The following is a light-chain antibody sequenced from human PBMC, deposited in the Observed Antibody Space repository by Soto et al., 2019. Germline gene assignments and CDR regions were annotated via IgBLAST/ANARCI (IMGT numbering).Light chain of an antibody. CDR2: DAS. CDR3: QQYNSYSPT. V-gene: IGKV1-5*01. J-gene: IGKJ1*01. Sequence: DIQMTQSPSTLSASVGDRVTITCRASQSISTWLAWYQQKPGKAPKLLIYDASSLKSGVPSRFSGSGSGTEFTLIISSLQPDDFATYYCQQYNSYSPTFGQGTKVEIK. CDR1: QSISTW.